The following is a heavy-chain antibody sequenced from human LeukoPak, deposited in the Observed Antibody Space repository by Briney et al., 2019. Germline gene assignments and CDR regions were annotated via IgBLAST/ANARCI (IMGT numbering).Heavy chain of an antibody. V-gene: IGHV3-48*01. CDR3: ARDLSGSYTPYYFDY. CDR2: ISSSSSTI. CDR1: GFTFSSYS. Sequence: GGSLRLSCAASGFTFSSYSMNWVRHAPGKGLEWVSYISSSSSTIYYADSVKGRFTISRDNAKNSLYLQMNSLRAEDTAVYYCARDLSGSYTPYYFDYWGQGTLVTVSS. D-gene: IGHD1-26*01. J-gene: IGHJ4*02.